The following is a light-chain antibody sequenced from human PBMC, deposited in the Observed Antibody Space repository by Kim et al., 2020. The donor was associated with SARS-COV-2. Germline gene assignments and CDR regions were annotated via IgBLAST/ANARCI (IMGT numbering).Light chain of an antibody. V-gene: IGKV3-15*01. CDR3: QQYDDWPPVT. CDR2: GAS. CDR1: QRVSTN. Sequence: PGERATLSCRASQRVSTNLAWYQQKPGQAPRLVIYGASIRATGLPVRFSGSGSGTDFTLTISSLQSEDFAVYYCQQYDDWPPVTFGGGTKVDIK. J-gene: IGKJ4*01.